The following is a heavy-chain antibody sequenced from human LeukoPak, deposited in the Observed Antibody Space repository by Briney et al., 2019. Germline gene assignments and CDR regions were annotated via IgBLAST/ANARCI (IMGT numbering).Heavy chain of an antibody. J-gene: IGHJ4*02. CDR1: GGSISSSSYY. CDR3: ARRPPLGSIDY. CDR2: INHSGST. V-gene: IGHV4-39*07. Sequence: SETLSLTCTVSGGSISSSSYYWSWIRQPPGKGLEWIGEINHSGSTNYNPSLKSRVTISVDTSKNQFSLKLSSVTAADTAVYYCARRPPLGSIDYWGQGTLVTVSS.